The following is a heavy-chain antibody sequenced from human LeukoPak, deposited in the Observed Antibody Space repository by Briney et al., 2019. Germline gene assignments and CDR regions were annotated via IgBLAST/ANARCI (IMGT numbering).Heavy chain of an antibody. Sequence: SETLSLTCAVYGGSFSGYYWGWIRQPPGKWMEWIGEINQIGSTNYNPSLKTGVTISVDTSKNQFSLKPGSVTAADTAVYYCAGRTSSGSIDSWGQGTLVTVSS. J-gene: IGHJ4*02. CDR3: AGRTSSGSIDS. CDR1: GGSFSGYY. V-gene: IGHV4-34*01. D-gene: IGHD6-19*01. CDR2: INQIGST.